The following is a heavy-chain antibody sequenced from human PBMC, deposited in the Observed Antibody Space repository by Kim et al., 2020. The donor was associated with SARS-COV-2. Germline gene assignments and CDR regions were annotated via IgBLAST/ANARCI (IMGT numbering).Heavy chain of an antibody. CDR2: IRHDGNEN. CDR1: GFTFSDYW. Sequence: GGSLRLSCTASGFTFSDYWMTWVRQAPGKGLEWVANIRHDGNENNYLDSVKGRFTISRDNTKNSLYLEVNNLRTDDTAVYYCATHYNWHVDYWGQGTLLTVSS. D-gene: IGHD1-1*01. J-gene: IGHJ4*02. CDR3: ATHYNWHVDY. V-gene: IGHV3-7*01.